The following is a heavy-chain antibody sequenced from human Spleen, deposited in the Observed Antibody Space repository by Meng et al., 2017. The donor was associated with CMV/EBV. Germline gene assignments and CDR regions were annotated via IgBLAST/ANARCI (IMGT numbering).Heavy chain of an antibody. V-gene: IGHV3-74*01. J-gene: IGHJ4*02. CDR1: GFTFSDYW. Sequence: CAASGFTFSDYWMHWVRQAPGKGLVWVSRIKGDGSATSYADFVKGRFTISRDNAKNTLYLEMNSLRAEDTAVYYCTRKSAARGANDYWGQGTLVTVSS. CDR2: IKGDGSAT. CDR3: TRKSAARGANDY. D-gene: IGHD3-10*01.